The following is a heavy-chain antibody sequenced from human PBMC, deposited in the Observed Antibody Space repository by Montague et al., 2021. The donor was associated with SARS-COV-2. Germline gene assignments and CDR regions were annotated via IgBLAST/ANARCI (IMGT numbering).Heavy chain of an antibody. CDR1: GGSISSGSYY. V-gene: IGHV4-61*02. J-gene: IGHJ6*02. Sequence: TLSLTCTVSGGSISSGSYYWSWIRQPAGKGLEWIGRIYTSGSTNYNPSLKSRVTISVDTSKNQFSLRLSSVTAADTAVYYCARVVVGTVVRGVIPAYYYCGIDVWGQGTTVTVSS. CDR3: ARVVVGTVVRGVIPAYYYCGIDV. CDR2: IYTSGST. D-gene: IGHD3-10*01.